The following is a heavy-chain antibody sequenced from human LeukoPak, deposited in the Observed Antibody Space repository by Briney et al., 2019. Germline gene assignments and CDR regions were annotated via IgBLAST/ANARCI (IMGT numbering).Heavy chain of an antibody. CDR3: ARVGPPLSGPAAPYFDY. Sequence: ASVNVSCKASGHTFSDYYLHWVRQAPGQGPEWMGWINPKNDGTNYARKFQGRVTMTRDTSISTAYMELGRLRSDDTAVYYCARVGPPLSGPAAPYFDYWGQGTLVTVSS. J-gene: IGHJ4*02. D-gene: IGHD2-2*01. CDR1: GHTFSDYY. V-gene: IGHV1-2*02. CDR2: INPKNDGT.